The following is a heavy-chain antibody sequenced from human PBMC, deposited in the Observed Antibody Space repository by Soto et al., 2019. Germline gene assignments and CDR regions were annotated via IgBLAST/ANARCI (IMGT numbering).Heavy chain of an antibody. J-gene: IGHJ6*02. CDR2: ISSSGSTI. Sequence: PGGSLRLSCAASGFTFSSYSMNWVRQAPGKGLEWVSYISSSGSTIYYADSVKGRFTISRDNAKNSLYLQMNSLRAEDTAVYYCAIEPCSSGSCYSYYYYGMNVWGQGTTVTVSS. D-gene: IGHD2-15*01. CDR3: AIEPCSSGSCYSYYYYGMNV. V-gene: IGHV3-48*04. CDR1: GFTFSSYS.